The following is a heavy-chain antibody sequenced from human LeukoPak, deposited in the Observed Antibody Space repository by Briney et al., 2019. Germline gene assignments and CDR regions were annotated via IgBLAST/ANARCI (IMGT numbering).Heavy chain of an antibody. J-gene: IGHJ6*03. CDR1: GYTFTSYY. CDR3: ARDAGHSSSWYDYYYYYMDV. D-gene: IGHD6-13*01. Sequence: GSVKVSCKASGYTFTSYYMHWVRQAPGQGLEWMGRINPNSGGTNYAQKFQGRVTMTRDTSISTAYMELSRLRSDDTAVYYCARDAGHSSSWYDYYYYYMDVWGKGTTVTVSS. CDR2: INPNSGGT. V-gene: IGHV1-2*06.